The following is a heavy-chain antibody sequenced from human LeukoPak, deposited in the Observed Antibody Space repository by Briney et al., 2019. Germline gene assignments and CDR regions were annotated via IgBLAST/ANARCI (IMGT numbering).Heavy chain of an antibody. Sequence: PSETLSLTCAVYIDSFSNYHWNWIRQTPAKGMEWIGEVNESGGTDISPSLRSRVILSVDTSKNQFSLKLISVTVADTAIYYCARGQGATVPQVGKNWFDPWGQGTRVTVSS. V-gene: IGHV4-34*01. J-gene: IGHJ5*02. CDR3: ARGQGATVPQVGKNWFDP. CDR2: VNESGGT. CDR1: IDSFSNYH. D-gene: IGHD1-26*01.